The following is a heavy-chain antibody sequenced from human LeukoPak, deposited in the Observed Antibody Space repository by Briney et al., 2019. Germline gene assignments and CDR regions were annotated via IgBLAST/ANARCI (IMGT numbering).Heavy chain of an antibody. Sequence: GGSLRLSCAASGFTFSSYAMHWVRQAPGKGLEWVAVISYDGSNKYYADSVKGRFTISRDNSKNTLYLQMNSLRAEDTAVYYCARDGRGYSYGYHLDYWGQGTLVTVSS. D-gene: IGHD5-18*01. CDR3: ARDGRGYSYGYHLDY. J-gene: IGHJ4*02. CDR2: ISYDGSNK. CDR1: GFTFSSYA. V-gene: IGHV3-30-3*01.